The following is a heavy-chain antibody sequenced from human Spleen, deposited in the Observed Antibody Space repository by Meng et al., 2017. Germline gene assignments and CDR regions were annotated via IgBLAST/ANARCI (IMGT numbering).Heavy chain of an antibody. CDR1: GFTFDEYT. J-gene: IGHJ3*02. CDR3: ARDQCIAGAVTGDFDI. V-gene: IGHV3-23*01. D-gene: IGHD6-13*01. CDR2: ISGSGVST. Sequence: GESLKISCAASGFTFDEYTMHWVRQVPGKGLEWVSAISGSGVSTDYADSVKGRFTISRDNSKNSLYLQMNSLRAEDTAVYYCARDQCIAGAVTGDFDIWGQGTLVTVSS.